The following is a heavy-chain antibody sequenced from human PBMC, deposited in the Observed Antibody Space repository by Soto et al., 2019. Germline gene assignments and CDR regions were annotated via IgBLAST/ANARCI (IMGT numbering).Heavy chain of an antibody. D-gene: IGHD3-10*01. V-gene: IGHV3-33*01. CDR2: IWYDGSNK. CDR3: ARDARPYYYGSGSYYYGMDV. CDR1: GFTFSSYG. J-gene: IGHJ6*02. Sequence: QVQLVESGGGVVQPGRSLRLSCAASGFTFSSYGMHWVRQAPGKGLEWVAVIWYDGSNKYYADSVKGRFTISRDNSKNTLYLQMNSLRAEDTAVYYCARDARPYYYGSGSYYYGMDVWGQGTTVTVSS.